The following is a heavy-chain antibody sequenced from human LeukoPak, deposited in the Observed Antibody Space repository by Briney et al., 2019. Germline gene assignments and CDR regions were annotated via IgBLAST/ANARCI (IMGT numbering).Heavy chain of an antibody. Sequence: GGSLRLSGAASEFTFSSYDMHWVRQAPGKGLEWVAVIWYDGSNKYYADSVKGRFTISRDNSKNTLYLQMNSLRAEDTAVYYCASAPTRGTTFDYWGQGTLVTVSS. D-gene: IGHD2-15*01. V-gene: IGHV3-33*01. CDR3: ASAPTRGTTFDY. CDR2: IWYDGSNK. J-gene: IGHJ4*02. CDR1: EFTFSSYD.